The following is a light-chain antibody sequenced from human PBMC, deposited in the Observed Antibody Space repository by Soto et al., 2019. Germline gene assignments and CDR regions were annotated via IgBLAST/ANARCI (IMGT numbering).Light chain of an antibody. V-gene: IGKV3-20*01. CDR1: QSVSSSY. J-gene: IGKJ4*01. CDR3: QQYGSSPAP. CDR2: GAS. Sequence: EIVLTQSPGTLSLSPGERATLSCRASQSVSSSYLAWYQQKPGKAPRPLIYGASSRATGIPDRFSGSGSGTDFTLTISRLEPEDFAVYYCQQYGSSPAPFGGGTKVEIK.